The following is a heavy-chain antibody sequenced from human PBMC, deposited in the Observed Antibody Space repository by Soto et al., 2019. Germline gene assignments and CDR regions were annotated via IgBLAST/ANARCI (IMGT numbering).Heavy chain of an antibody. D-gene: IGHD3-9*01. J-gene: IGHJ6*02. CDR2: INPNSGGT. CDR1: GYTFTGYY. CDR3: ATGAWHYHILNGFIIPGGMDV. Sequence: ASVKVSCKASGYTFTGYYMHWVRQAPGQGLEWMGWINPNSGGTNYAQKFQGWVTMTRDTSISTAYMELSRLRSDDTAVYYCATGAWHYHILNGFIIPGGMDVWGQGTTVTVSS. V-gene: IGHV1-2*04.